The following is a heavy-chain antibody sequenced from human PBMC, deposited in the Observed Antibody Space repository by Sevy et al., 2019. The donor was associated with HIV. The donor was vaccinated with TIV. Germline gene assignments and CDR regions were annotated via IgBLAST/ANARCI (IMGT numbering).Heavy chain of an antibody. Sequence: GVSLRLSCAASGFRFSDHDMSWIRQAPGKGLEWVAYISRSGTIIYYADSVRGRFTISRDNAKNSLFLQMNSLRVEDTAMYYCMSDYSGTYHNNYFAYGGQGTLVTVSS. CDR3: MSDYSGTYHNNYFAY. CDR1: GFRFSDHD. J-gene: IGHJ4*02. D-gene: IGHD1-26*01. V-gene: IGHV3-11*01. CDR2: ISRSGTII.